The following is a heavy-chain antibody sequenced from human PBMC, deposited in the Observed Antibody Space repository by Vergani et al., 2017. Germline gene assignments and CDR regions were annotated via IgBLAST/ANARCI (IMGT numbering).Heavy chain of an antibody. J-gene: IGHJ5*02. CDR2: IYYSGST. CDR3: ARVELGSSGWYRNPNWFDP. V-gene: IGHV4-59*01. D-gene: IGHD6-19*01. CDR1: GGSISSYY. Sequence: QVQLQESGPGLVKPSETMSLTCTVSGGSISSYYWSWIRQPPGKGLEWIGYIYYSGSTNYNPSLKSRVTISVDTSKTQFSPKLSSVTAADTAVYYCARVELGSSGWYRNPNWFDPWGQGTLVTVSS.